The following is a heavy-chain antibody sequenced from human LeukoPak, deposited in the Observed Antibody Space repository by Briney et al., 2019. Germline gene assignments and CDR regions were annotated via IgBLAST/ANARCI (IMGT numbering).Heavy chain of an antibody. D-gene: IGHD2-8*02. CDR1: GFTFGNHD. V-gene: IGHV3-23*01. Sequence: GGSLRLSCAVSGFTFGNHDMSWVRQAPGEGLEWVAGITAGGSSTHTSGSVKGRFTISRDNSKNTLFLQMNSLRVEDTAIYYCAKEGVASGPWGQGTLVTVSS. CDR2: ITAGGSST. J-gene: IGHJ5*02. CDR3: AKEGVASGP.